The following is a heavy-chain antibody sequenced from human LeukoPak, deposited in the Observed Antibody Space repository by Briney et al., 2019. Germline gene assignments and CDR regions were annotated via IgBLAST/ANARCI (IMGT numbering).Heavy chain of an antibody. D-gene: IGHD1-26*01. CDR1: GFTFINYG. CDR3: DISGSPAAFDI. Sequence: QAGRSLRLSCAASGFTFINYGIHWVRQAPGKGLEWVAVISYDGSNKYYADSVRGRFTISRDNSKNTLYLQMNSLRAEDTAVYYCDISGSPAAFDIWGQGTMVTVSS. J-gene: IGHJ3*02. CDR2: ISYDGSNK. V-gene: IGHV3-30*19.